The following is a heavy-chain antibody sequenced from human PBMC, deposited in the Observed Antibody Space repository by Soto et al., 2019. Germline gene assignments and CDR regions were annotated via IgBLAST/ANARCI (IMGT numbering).Heavy chain of an antibody. V-gene: IGHV4-39*01. CDR2: IYYSGST. D-gene: IGHD3-3*01. CDR3: ANEHKSITILEVGGMDV. J-gene: IGHJ6*02. Sequence: QLQLQESGPGLVKPSETLSLTCTVSRGSVSSSSYYWGWIRQPPGKGLEWLGSIYYSGSTYYNPSLKSRVAVAVDTSKNQFALRLSSVTAADTAVYYCANEHKSITILEVGGMDVWVQGTTVTVSS. CDR1: RGSVSSSSYY.